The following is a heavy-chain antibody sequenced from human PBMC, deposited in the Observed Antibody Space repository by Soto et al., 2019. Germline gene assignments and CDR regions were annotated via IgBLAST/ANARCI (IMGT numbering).Heavy chain of an antibody. CDR2: IVVGSGNT. D-gene: IGHD6-13*01. CDR3: AAFPVLDSSSWSEGLFSSPFYFDY. CDR1: GGTFSSYT. V-gene: IGHV1-58*02. J-gene: IGHJ4*02. Sequence: SVKVSCKASGGTFSSYTISWVRQARGQRLEWIGWIVVGSGNTNYAQKFQERVTITRDMSTSTAYMELSSLRSEDTAVYYCAAFPVLDSSSWSEGLFSSPFYFDYWGQGTLVTVSS.